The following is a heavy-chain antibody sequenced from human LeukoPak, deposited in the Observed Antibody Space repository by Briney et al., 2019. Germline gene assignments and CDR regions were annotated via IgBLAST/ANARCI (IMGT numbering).Heavy chain of an antibody. J-gene: IGHJ4*02. Sequence: GGSLRLSCTASAITFSNSWMSWVRQAPGKGLEWVANIKQDGSETNYVDSVKGRFTISRDNAKNSLFLQMNSLRGEDTGIYYCARHLAGDSLYRHFDYWGQGTLVTFSS. V-gene: IGHV3-7*04. D-gene: IGHD5/OR15-5a*01. CDR2: IKQDGSET. CDR3: ARHLAGDSLYRHFDY. CDR1: AITFSNSW.